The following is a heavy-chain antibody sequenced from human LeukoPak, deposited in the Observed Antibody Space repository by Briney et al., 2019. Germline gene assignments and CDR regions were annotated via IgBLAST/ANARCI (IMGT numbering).Heavy chain of an antibody. CDR2: INHNGGT. CDR1: GGSFSGYF. J-gene: IGHJ4*02. D-gene: IGHD3-10*01. Sequence: SETLSLTCAVYGGSFSGYFWSWIRQPPGKGLEWIGDINHNGGTNYNPSLKSRVTISVDTSKNQFSLKLSSVTAADTAVYYCARDRASGSGKYYFDYWGQGTLVTVSS. CDR3: ARDRASGSGKYYFDY. V-gene: IGHV4-34*01.